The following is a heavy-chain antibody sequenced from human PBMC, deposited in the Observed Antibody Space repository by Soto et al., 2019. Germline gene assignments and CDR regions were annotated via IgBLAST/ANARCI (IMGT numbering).Heavy chain of an antibody. CDR3: ASPGYYYYMDV. V-gene: IGHV3-7*01. CDR2: IKQDGSEK. Sequence: GGSLRLSCAASGFTFSSYWMSWVRQAPGKGLEWVANIKQDGSEKYYVDSVKGRFTISRDNAKNSLYLQMNSLRAEDTAVYYCASPGYYYYMDVWGKGTTVTVSS. J-gene: IGHJ6*03. CDR1: GFTFSSYW.